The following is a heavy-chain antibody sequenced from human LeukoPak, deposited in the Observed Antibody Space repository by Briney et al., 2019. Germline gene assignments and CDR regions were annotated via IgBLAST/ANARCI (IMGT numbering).Heavy chain of an antibody. CDR1: GYTITGYY. CDR2: INPNSGGT. Sequence: ASVEVSCKASGYTITGYYMHWVRQAPGQGLEWMGWINPNSGGTNYAQKFQGRVTMTRDTSISTAYMELSRLRSDDTAVYYCASGTTMIAKGVGLFDYWGHGTLVTVSS. V-gene: IGHV1-2*02. D-gene: IGHD3-22*01. CDR3: ASGTTMIAKGVGLFDY. J-gene: IGHJ4*01.